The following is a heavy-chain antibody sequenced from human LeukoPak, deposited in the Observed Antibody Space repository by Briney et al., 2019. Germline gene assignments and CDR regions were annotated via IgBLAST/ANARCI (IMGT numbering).Heavy chain of an antibody. CDR1: GYTFTSYG. J-gene: IGHJ4*02. Sequence: GASVKVSCKASGYTFTSYGISWVRQAPGQGLEWMGWISAYNGNTNYAQKLQGRVTMTTDTSMSTAYMELRSLRSDDTAVYDCARRGAQWELLPYYFDYWGQGTLVTVSS. CDR2: ISAYNGNT. V-gene: IGHV1-18*01. CDR3: ARRGAQWELLPYYFDY. D-gene: IGHD1-26*01.